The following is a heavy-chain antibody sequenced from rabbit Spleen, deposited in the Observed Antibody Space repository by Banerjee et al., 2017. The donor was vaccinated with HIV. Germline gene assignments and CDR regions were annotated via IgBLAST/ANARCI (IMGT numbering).Heavy chain of an antibody. CDR1: GFSFSSSDY. D-gene: IGHD4-2*01. CDR3: ATDPRYVDVAGVGPTNL. V-gene: IGHV1S45*01. J-gene: IGHJ3*01. Sequence: EQLEESGGGLVQPEGSLALTCKASGFSFSSSDYICWVCQAPGKGLEWIACIYTGSSGGTYYASWAKGRFTISKTSSTTVTLQMTSLTAADTATYFCATDPRYVDVAGVGPTNLWGQGTLVTVS. CDR2: IYTGSSGGT.